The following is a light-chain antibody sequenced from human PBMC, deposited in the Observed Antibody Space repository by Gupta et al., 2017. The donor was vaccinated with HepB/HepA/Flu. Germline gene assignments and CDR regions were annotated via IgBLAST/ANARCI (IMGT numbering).Light chain of an antibody. CDR1: QGISSQ. J-gene: IGKJ1*01. Sequence: DSPVTQSPSSVSAPVGDRVTIPCRASQGISSQLVWYQQKEGNAPNLLIYGASSVQSGVPSRFSGSGSGTDFTLTISRLQADDFATYYCQQGKSFPWSFDQGTKVEIK. CDR2: GAS. CDR3: QQGKSFPWS. V-gene: IGKV1-12*01.